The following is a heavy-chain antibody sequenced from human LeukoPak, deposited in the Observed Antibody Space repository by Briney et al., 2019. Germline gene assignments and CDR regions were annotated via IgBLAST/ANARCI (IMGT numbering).Heavy chain of an antibody. CDR2: IIPIFGTA. CDR3: ARGLGYCSSTSCYRFDY. D-gene: IGHD2-2*01. Sequence: GASVKVSCKASGGTFSSYAISWVRQAPGQGLEWMGGIIPIFGTANYAQKFQGRVTITADESTSTAYMELSSLRSEDTAVYYCARGLGYCSSTSCYRFDYWGQGTLVTVSS. J-gene: IGHJ4*02. CDR1: GGTFSSYA. V-gene: IGHV1-69*13.